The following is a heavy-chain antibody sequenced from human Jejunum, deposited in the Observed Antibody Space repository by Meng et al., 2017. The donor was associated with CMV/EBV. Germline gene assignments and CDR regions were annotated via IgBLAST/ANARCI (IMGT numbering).Heavy chain of an antibody. CDR2: ISGSGNSI. J-gene: IGHJ3*02. Sequence: FIFSRFELTWLPQSPWKGLEWVSYISGSGNSIYYADSVKGRFTFSRDNAKNSLYLQMNSLRAEDTAVYYCARVHRGSYSALYFDIWGQGTLVTVSS. D-gene: IGHD1-26*01. CDR1: FIFSRFE. V-gene: IGHV3-48*03. CDR3: ARVHRGSYSALYFDI.